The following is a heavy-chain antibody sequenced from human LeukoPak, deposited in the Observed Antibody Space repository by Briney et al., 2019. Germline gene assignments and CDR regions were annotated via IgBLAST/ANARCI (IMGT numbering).Heavy chain of an antibody. D-gene: IGHD6-19*01. V-gene: IGHV4-59*01. CDR2: IYYSGST. J-gene: IGHJ6*03. CDR3: ARTYSSGWYDVGYYYYYMDV. Sequence: SETLSLTCTVSGGSISSYYWSWIRQPPGKGLEWIGYIYYSGSTNYNPSLKSRVTISVDTSKNQFSLKLSSVTAADTAVYYCARTYSSGWYDVGYYYYYMDVWGKGTTVTISS. CDR1: GGSISSYY.